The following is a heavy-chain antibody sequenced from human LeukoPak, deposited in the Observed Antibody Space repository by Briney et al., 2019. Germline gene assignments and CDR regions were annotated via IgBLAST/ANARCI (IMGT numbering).Heavy chain of an antibody. CDR2: IYTSGST. Sequence: SETLSLTCTVSGGSISSYYWSWIRQPAGKGLEWIGRIYTSGSTNYNPSLKSRVTMSVDTSKNQFSLKLSSVTAADTAVYYCAREGAYCGGDCSDAFDIWGQGTMVTVSS. J-gene: IGHJ3*02. CDR3: AREGAYCGGDCSDAFDI. V-gene: IGHV4-4*07. D-gene: IGHD2-21*02. CDR1: GGSISSYY.